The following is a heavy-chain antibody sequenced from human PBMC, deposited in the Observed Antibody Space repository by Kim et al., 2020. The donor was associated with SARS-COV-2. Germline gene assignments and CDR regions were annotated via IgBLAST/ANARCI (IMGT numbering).Heavy chain of an antibody. J-gene: IGHJ4*02. D-gene: IGHD3-9*01. Sequence: GSNKYYADSVKGRFTSSRDNSKNTLYLQMNSLRAEDTAVYYCARETFEDYWGQGTLVTVSS. V-gene: IGHV3-30*01. CDR3: ARETFEDY. CDR2: GSNK.